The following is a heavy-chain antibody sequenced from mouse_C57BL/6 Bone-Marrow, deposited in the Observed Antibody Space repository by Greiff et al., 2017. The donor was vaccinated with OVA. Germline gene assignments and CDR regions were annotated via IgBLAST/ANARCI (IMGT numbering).Heavy chain of an antibody. CDR1: GYTFTSYW. CDR2: IDPSDSYT. D-gene: IGHD3-1*01. J-gene: IGHJ3*01. Sequence: VQLQQPGAELVKPGASVKLSCKASGYTFTSYWMQWVKQRPGQGLEWIGEIDPSDSYTNYNQKLKGKGTLTVDTSSSTAYMQLSSLTSEDSAVYYCARSGPFADWGQGTLVTVSA. CDR3: ARSGPFAD. V-gene: IGHV1-50*01.